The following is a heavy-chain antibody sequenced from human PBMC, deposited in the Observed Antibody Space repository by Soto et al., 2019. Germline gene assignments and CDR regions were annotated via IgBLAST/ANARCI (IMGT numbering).Heavy chain of an antibody. V-gene: IGHV1-69*02. CDR2: IIPILGIA. Sequence: ASVKVSCKASGGTFSSYTISWVRQAPGQGLEWMGRIIPILGIANYAQKFQGRVTITADKSTSTAYMELSSLRSEDTAVYYWARAGSDSSSWYGRVDYYYMDVWGKGTTVTVSS. CDR1: GGTFSSYT. CDR3: ARAGSDSSSWYGRVDYYYMDV. J-gene: IGHJ6*03. D-gene: IGHD6-13*01.